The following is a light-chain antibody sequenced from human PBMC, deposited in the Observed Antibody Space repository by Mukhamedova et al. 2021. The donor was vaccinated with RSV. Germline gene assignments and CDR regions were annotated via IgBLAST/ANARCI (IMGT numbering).Light chain of an antibody. CDR3: CSYAGSYTFV. CDR1: SSDVGGYNY. V-gene: IGLV2-11*01. Sequence: GTSSDVGGYNYVSWYQQHPGKAPKLMIYDVSKRPSGVPDRFSGSKSGNTASLTISGLQAKDESDYYCCSYAGSYTFVFGTWTKLT. CDR2: DVS. J-gene: IGLJ1*01.